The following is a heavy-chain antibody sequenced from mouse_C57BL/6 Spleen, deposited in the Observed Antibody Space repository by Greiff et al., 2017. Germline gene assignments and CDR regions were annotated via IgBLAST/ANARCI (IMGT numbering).Heavy chain of an antibody. J-gene: IGHJ4*01. CDR1: GFTFSSYA. Sequence: EVHLVESGGGLVKPGGSLKLSCAASGFTFSSYAMSWVRQTPEKRLEWVATISDGGSYTYYPDNVKGRFTISRDNAKNNLYLQMSHLKSEDTAMYYCARRRAKDYWGQGTSVTVSA. V-gene: IGHV5-4*03. CDR3: ARRRAKDY. CDR2: ISDGGSYT.